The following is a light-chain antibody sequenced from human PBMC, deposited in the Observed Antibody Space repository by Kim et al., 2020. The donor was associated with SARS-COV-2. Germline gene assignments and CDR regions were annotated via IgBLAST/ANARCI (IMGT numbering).Light chain of an antibody. CDR2: GAS. CDR3: QQYNTGLALT. CDR1: QSVSSN. Sequence: APGERATLSCRASQSVSSNLAWYQQKPGQAPRLLIYGASTRATGIPARFSGSGSGTEFTLTISSLQSEDFAVYYCQQYNTGLALTFGGGTKVDIK. J-gene: IGKJ4*01. V-gene: IGKV3-15*01.